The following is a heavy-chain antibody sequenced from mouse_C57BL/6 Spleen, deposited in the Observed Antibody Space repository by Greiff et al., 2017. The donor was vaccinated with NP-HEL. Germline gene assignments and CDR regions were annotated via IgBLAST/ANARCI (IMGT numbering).Heavy chain of an antibody. D-gene: IGHD2-3*01. CDR2: ISSGGSYT. J-gene: IGHJ1*03. V-gene: IGHV5-6*01. CDR3: ARRYDGYYDWYFDV. CDR1: GFTFSSYG. Sequence: EVQVVESGGDLVKPGGSLKLSCAASGFTFSSYGMSWVRQTPDKRLEWVATISSGGSYTYYPDSVKGRFTISRDNAKNTLYLQMSSLKSEDTAMYYCARRYDGYYDWYFDVWGTGTTVTVSS.